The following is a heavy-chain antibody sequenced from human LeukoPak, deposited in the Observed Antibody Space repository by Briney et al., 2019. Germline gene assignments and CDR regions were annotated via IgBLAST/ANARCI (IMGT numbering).Heavy chain of an antibody. J-gene: IGHJ3*02. Sequence: GGSLRVYCAASGFTFTNYAMTWVRQAPRKGLEWVSVIYSGGTTCYADSVKGRFTISRDNSKNTLYLQMNSLRAEDTAVYYCARPLSREGAFDIWGQGTMVTVSS. V-gene: IGHV3-53*01. CDR1: GFTFTNYA. D-gene: IGHD5-24*01. CDR2: IYSGGTT. CDR3: ARPLSREGAFDI.